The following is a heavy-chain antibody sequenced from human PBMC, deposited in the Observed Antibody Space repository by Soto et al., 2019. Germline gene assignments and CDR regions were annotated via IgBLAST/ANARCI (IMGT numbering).Heavy chain of an antibody. CDR1: GFTFSNAW. Sequence: EVQLVESGGGLVKPGGSLRLSCAASGFTFSNAWMSWVRQAPGKGLEWVGRIKSKTDGGTTDYSAPVKGRFTISRDDSKNTLYLQMNSLKTEDTAVYYCTTSARSGPFDYWGQGTLVTVSS. V-gene: IGHV3-15*01. J-gene: IGHJ4*02. CDR3: TTSARSGPFDY. D-gene: IGHD3-3*01. CDR2: IKSKTDGGTT.